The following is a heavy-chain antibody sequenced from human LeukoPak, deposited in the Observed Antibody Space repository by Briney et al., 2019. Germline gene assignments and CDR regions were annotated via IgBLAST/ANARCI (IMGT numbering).Heavy chain of an antibody. J-gene: IGHJ4*02. CDR2: ISSSSYI. Sequence: GGSLRLSCAASGFTVSSNYMSWVRQAPGKGLEWVSSISSSSYIYYADSVKGRFTISRDNAKNSLYLQMNSLRAEDTAVYYCAREENCSGGSCYFYYFDYWGQGTLVTVSS. D-gene: IGHD2-15*01. CDR3: AREENCSGGSCYFYYFDY. V-gene: IGHV3-69-1*01. CDR1: GFTVSSNY.